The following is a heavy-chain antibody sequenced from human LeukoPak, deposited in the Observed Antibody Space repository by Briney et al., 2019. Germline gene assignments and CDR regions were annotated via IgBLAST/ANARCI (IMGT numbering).Heavy chain of an antibody. CDR1: GFTFSSYA. CDR3: VNEDYYDSSGYRD. V-gene: IGHV3-30*18. J-gene: IGHJ4*02. CDR2: ISYDGSNK. Sequence: GGSLRLSCAASGFTFSSYAMSWVRQAPGKGLEWVAVISYDGSNKYYADSVKGRFTISRDNSKNTLYLQMNSLRAEDTAVYYCVNEDYYDSSGYRDWGQGTLVTVSS. D-gene: IGHD3-22*01.